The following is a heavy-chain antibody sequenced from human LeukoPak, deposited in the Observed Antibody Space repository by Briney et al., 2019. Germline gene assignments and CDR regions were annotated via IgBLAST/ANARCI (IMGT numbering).Heavy chain of an antibody. CDR2: IYYSGST. V-gene: IGHV4-39*01. CDR3: ARPYSSGWYVFDY. Sequence: SETLSLTCTVSGGSISSTTYYWDWIRQPPGKGLEWIGSIYYSGSTYYNPSLKSRVTISVDTSKNQFSLKLSSVTAADTAVYYCARPYSSGWYVFDYWGQGTLVTVSS. J-gene: IGHJ4*02. D-gene: IGHD6-19*01. CDR1: GGSISSTTYY.